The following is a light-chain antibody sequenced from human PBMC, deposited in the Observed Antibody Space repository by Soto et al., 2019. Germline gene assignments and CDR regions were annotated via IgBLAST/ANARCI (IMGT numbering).Light chain of an antibody. CDR3: LQDYGDSWT. Sequence: QTTQSPSSLSASVGEKIIITCRASRDVGSDVSWYQQKPGQAPKLLIYAASNLYTGVPSWFSGSRSGTEFTLTISSLQPEDFASYYCLQDYGDSWTFGQGTKVEIE. V-gene: IGKV1-6*01. J-gene: IGKJ1*01. CDR1: RDVGSD. CDR2: AAS.